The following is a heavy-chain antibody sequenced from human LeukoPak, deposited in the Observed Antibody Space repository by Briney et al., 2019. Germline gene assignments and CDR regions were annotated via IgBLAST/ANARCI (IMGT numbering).Heavy chain of an antibody. J-gene: IGHJ3*01. CDR1: GYSFTSYW. V-gene: IGHV5-51*01. CDR3: ARPNITSYYDSRGYDAFDV. Sequence: GESLKISCKGSGYSFTSYWIGWVRQMPGKGLEWMGIIDPGDSDTRYSPSFQGQVTISADKSVSTAYLQWSSLKASDTAMYYCARPNITSYYDSRGYDAFDVWGQGTMVTVSS. CDR2: IDPGDSDT. D-gene: IGHD3-22*01.